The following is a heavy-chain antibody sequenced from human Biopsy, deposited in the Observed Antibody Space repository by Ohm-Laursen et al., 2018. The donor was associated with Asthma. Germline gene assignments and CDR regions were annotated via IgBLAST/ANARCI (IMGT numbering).Heavy chain of an antibody. V-gene: IGHV1-24*01. CDR2: HDHEEGGT. D-gene: IGHD3-22*01. Sequence: SVKVSCKVSGYSLTDLSMHWVRQAPGQGLEWMGGHDHEEGGTVNARRFQGRVTMTEDISTDTTYMELSRLRSEDTAVYYCARSYDTDSYPVLVLDYWGQGTLVTVSS. CDR1: GYSLTDLS. J-gene: IGHJ4*02. CDR3: ARSYDTDSYPVLVLDY.